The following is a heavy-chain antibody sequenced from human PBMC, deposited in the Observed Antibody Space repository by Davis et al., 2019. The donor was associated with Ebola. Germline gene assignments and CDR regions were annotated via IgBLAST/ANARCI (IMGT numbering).Heavy chain of an antibody. CDR1: GFTFSSYA. CDR3: ARDQPPIDGYNYFDY. CDR2: ISYDGSNK. V-gene: IGHV3-30-3*01. Sequence: PGGSLRLSCAASGFTFSSYAMHWVRQAPGKGLEWVAVISYDGSNKYYADSVKGRFTISRDNSKNTLYLQMNSLRAEDTAVYYCARDQPPIDGYNYFDYWGQGTLVTVSS. D-gene: IGHD5-24*01. J-gene: IGHJ4*02.